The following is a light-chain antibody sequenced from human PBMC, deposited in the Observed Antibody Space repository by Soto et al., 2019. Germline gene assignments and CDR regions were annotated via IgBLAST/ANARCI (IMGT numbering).Light chain of an antibody. CDR3: QSYDSSLSAVV. CDR2: GNS. J-gene: IGLJ2*01. CDR1: SCNIGAGYD. Sequence: QAVVTQPPSVSGAPGQRVTISCTGSSCNIGAGYDVHWYQQLPGTAPKLLIYGNSNRPSGVPDRFSGSKSGTSASLAITGLQAEDEADYYCQSYDSSLSAVVFGGGTKLTVL. V-gene: IGLV1-40*01.